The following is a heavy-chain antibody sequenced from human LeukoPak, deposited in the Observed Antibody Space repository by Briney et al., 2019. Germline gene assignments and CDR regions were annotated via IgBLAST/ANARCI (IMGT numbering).Heavy chain of an antibody. D-gene: IGHD6-19*01. Sequence: GGSLCLSCVASGFTFSNYGMHWVRQAPGKGLEWVAFIRYDGSNKYYGDSVKGRFTISRDNSKNTLYLQVKSLRAEDTAVYYCAKRSDIDTFHIRGPGTMVTASS. CDR2: IRYDGSNK. V-gene: IGHV3-30*02. CDR3: AKRSDIDTFHI. J-gene: IGHJ3*02. CDR1: GFTFSNYG.